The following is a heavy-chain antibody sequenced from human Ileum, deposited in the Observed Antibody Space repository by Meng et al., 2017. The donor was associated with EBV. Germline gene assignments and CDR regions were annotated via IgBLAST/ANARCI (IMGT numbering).Heavy chain of an antibody. D-gene: IGHD2-2*01. CDR3: ASGRKYCSSTSCYGQFDY. CDR1: GXSISSSNW. CDR2: IYHSGST. Sequence: QVQLQESGPGLVKPSXXVXLTCAXXGXSISSSNWWSWVRQPPGKGLEWIGEIYHSGSTNYNPSLKSRVTISVDKSKNQFSLKLSSVTAADTAVYYCASGRKYCSSTSCYGQFDYWGQGNLVTVSS. V-gene: IGHV4-4*02. J-gene: IGHJ4*02.